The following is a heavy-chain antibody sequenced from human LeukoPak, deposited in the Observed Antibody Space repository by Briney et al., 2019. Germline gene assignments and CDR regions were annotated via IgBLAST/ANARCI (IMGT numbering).Heavy chain of an antibody. CDR3: ARDDSIVGQFDP. CDR2: IKEDGSEK. D-gene: IGHD2-15*01. CDR1: GFMFSTYW. Sequence: GGSLRLFCAASGFMFSTYWMSWVRQAPGKGLEWVANIKEDGSEKNYVDSVKGRFTISRDNAKNSLYLQMNSLRAEDTAVYYCARDDSIVGQFDPWGQGTLVTVSS. J-gene: IGHJ5*02. V-gene: IGHV3-7*03.